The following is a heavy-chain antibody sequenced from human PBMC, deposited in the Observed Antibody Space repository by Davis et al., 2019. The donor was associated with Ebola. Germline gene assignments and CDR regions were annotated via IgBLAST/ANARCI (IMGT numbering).Heavy chain of an antibody. J-gene: IGHJ6*02. V-gene: IGHV3-30*03. CDR1: GFTFSSYG. CDR2: ISYDESNK. Sequence: GGSLRLSCAASGFTFSSYGMHWVRQAPGKGLEWVAVISYDESNKYYADSVKGRFTISRDNSKNTLYRQMNSLRAEDKAVYYCARDRPLDFFFGDYYGMDVWGQGTTVTVSS. D-gene: IGHD3-16*01. CDR3: ARDRPLDFFFGDYYGMDV.